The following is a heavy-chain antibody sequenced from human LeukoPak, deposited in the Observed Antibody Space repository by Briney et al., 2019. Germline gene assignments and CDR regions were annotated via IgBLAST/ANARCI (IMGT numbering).Heavy chain of an antibody. CDR2: ISAHNGDT. CDR1: GFTFTIYG. D-gene: IGHD3-22*01. V-gene: IGHV1-18*01. Sequence: ASVKVSCKASGFTFTIYGITWVRHAPGQGLEWMGWISAHNGDTKYAQKLQGRVTVTTDTSTSTAYMELSSLRSEDTAVYYCALVVITVPLDYYGMDVWGQGTTVTVSS. J-gene: IGHJ6*02. CDR3: ALVVITVPLDYYGMDV.